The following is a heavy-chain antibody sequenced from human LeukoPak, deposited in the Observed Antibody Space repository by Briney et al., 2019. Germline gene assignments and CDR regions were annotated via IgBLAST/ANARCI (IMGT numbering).Heavy chain of an antibody. Sequence: GGSLRLSCAASGFTFSSYAMSWVRQAPGKGLEWVSGISGSGGSTYYADSVKGRFTISRDNSKNTLYLQMNSLRAEDTAVYYCTKENYSSGWSSTIDYWGQGTLVTVSS. J-gene: IGHJ4*02. D-gene: IGHD6-19*01. CDR1: GFTFSSYA. V-gene: IGHV3-23*01. CDR3: TKENYSSGWSSTIDY. CDR2: ISGSGGST.